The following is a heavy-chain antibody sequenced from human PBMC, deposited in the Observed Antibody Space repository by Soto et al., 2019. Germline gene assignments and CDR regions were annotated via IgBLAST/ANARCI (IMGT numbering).Heavy chain of an antibody. CDR1: GGTFSSYA. CDR2: IIPIFGTA. V-gene: IGHV1-69*13. J-gene: IGHJ3*02. CDR3: ASPGNYDSSGARLAFDI. D-gene: IGHD3-22*01. Sequence: SVKVSCKASGGTFSSYAISWVRQAPGQGLEWMGGIIPIFGTANYAQKFQGRVTITSDESTSTAYMELSSLRSEDTAVYYCASPGNYDSSGARLAFDIWGQGTMVTVSS.